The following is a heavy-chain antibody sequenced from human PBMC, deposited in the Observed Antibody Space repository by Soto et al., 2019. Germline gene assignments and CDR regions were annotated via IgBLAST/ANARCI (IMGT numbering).Heavy chain of an antibody. D-gene: IGHD4-17*01. Sequence: QVQLVQSGAEVKNPGASVKVYCKASGYTFTSYDIKWVRQPTGQGLEWMGWMNPNSGNTGYAQKFQGRVTMTRNTSISTAYMELSSLRSEDTAVYYCGRTHYGDNVDYWGQGTLFTVSS. J-gene: IGHJ4*02. CDR1: GYTFTSYD. CDR2: MNPNSGNT. V-gene: IGHV1-8*01. CDR3: GRTHYGDNVDY.